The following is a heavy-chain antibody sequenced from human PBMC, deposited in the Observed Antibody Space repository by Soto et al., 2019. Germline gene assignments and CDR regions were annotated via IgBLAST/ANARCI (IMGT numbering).Heavy chain of an antibody. CDR1: GFTFDDYA. Sequence: EVQLEESGGALVQPGRSLRLSCTASGFTFDDYAMHWVRQVLGKGLEWVSSISWNSGNIGYADSVKGRFTTSRDNAKNSLYLQMNSLRPEDTALYXXXRSKGGYSYGTPFDYWGQGTLVTVSS. J-gene: IGHJ4*02. D-gene: IGHD5-18*01. V-gene: IGHV3-9*01. CDR3: XRSKGGYSYGTPFDY. CDR2: ISWNSGNI.